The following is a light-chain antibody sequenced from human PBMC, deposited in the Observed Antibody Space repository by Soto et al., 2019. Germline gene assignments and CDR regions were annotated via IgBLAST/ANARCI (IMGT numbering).Light chain of an antibody. J-gene: IGKJ5*01. CDR2: DAS. CDR3: QQYDNLDT. CDR1: QDISNY. V-gene: IGKV1-33*01. Sequence: DIKMTQSPSSLSASVGDRVTITCQASQDISNYLNWYQQKPGKAPKLLIYDASNLETGFPSRFSGSGSGTDFTFTISSLQPEDIATYYCQQYDNLDTFGQGTRLEIK.